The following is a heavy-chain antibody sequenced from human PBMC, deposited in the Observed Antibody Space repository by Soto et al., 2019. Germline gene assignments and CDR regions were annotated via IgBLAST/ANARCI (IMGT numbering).Heavy chain of an antibody. Sequence: EVPLLESGGGLVQPGGSLRLSCAASGFTFSNYAMNWVRQAPGKGLEWVSVISGSGGSTYYADSVKGRFTISRDNSKNTLYLQMNSLRAEDKAVYYCASRSSGWYFDYWGQGTLVTVSS. CDR2: ISGSGGST. D-gene: IGHD6-19*01. V-gene: IGHV3-23*01. CDR3: ASRSSGWYFDY. CDR1: GFTFSNYA. J-gene: IGHJ4*02.